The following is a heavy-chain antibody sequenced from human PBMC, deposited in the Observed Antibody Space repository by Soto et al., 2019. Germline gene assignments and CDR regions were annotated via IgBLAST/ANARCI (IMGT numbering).Heavy chain of an antibody. CDR1: GYTFTSYA. J-gene: IGHJ4*02. D-gene: IGHD6-19*01. CDR3: AISSGWYYVSY. V-gene: IGHV1-3*01. Sequence: QVQLVQSGAEVKKPGASVKVSCKASGYTFTSYAMHWVRQAPGQRLEWMGWINAGNGNTKYSQKFQGRVTITRDTSASPAYMELSSLRSEDTAVYYCAISSGWYYVSYWGQGTLVTVSS. CDR2: INAGNGNT.